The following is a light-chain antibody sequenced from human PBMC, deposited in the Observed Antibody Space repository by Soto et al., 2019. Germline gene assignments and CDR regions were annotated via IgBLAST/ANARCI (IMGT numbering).Light chain of an antibody. J-gene: IGKJ1*01. CDR3: QQYNNWPRT. CDR2: GAS. V-gene: IGKV3D-15*01. CDR1: QSISRY. Sequence: IVLTQSPGTLSLSPGERTTLSCRASQSISRYLAWYQQKPGQGPRLLIYGASSRATGTPDRFSGSGSGTEFTLTISSLQSEDFAVYYCQQYNNWPRTFGLGTKVDIK.